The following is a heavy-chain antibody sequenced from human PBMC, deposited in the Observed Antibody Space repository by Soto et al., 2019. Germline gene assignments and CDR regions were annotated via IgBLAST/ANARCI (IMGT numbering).Heavy chain of an antibody. CDR3: EKEMIASTLADFFDY. V-gene: IGHV3-23*01. D-gene: IGHD2-21*01. CDR1: GFTFSNYG. Sequence: PGGSLRLSCEASGFTFSNYGMTWVRQAPGKGLEWVSTISGSGDRAFYADPVKGRFTISRDNSKNTLYLQMNSLSAEDTAIYYCEKEMIASTLADFFDYWGQGILVTVSS. J-gene: IGHJ4*02. CDR2: ISGSGDRA.